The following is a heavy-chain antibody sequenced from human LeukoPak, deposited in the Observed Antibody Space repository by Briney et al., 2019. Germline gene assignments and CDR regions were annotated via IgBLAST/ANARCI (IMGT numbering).Heavy chain of an antibody. Sequence: IPSETLSLTCAVYGGSFSGYYWSWIRQPPGKGLEWIGEINHSGSTNYNPSLKSRVTISVDTSKNQFSLKLSSVTAADTDVYYCARGSERGYSSGWYRLIDYWGQGTLVTVSS. V-gene: IGHV4-34*01. J-gene: IGHJ4*02. CDR2: INHSGST. CDR1: GGSFSGYY. CDR3: ARGSERGYSSGWYRLIDY. D-gene: IGHD6-19*01.